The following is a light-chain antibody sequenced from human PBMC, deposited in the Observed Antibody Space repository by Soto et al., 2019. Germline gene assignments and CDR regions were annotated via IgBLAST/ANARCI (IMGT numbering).Light chain of an antibody. V-gene: IGKV3D-20*02. J-gene: IGKJ5*01. CDR3: QQGTNWPIT. CDR1: QSVSNNY. CDR2: DAS. Sequence: TQSPSTLSVSPGERATLSCRASQSVSNNYLAWYQQKPGQAPRLLIYDASNRATGIPARFSGSGSGTDFTLTISSVEPEDVGVYYWQQGTNWPITFGQGTRLEIK.